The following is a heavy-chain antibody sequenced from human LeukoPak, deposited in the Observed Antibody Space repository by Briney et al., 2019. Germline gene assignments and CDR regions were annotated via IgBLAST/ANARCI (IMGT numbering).Heavy chain of an antibody. CDR1: GGTFSSYA. Sequence: SVKVSCKASGGTFSSYAISWVRQAPGQGLEWMGGIIPIFGTANYAQKFQGRVTITADESTGTAYMELSSLRSEDTAVYYCARPLGAVHYYYYYGMDVWGQGTTVTVSS. CDR2: IIPIFGTA. J-gene: IGHJ6*02. CDR3: ARPLGAVHYYYYYGMDV. D-gene: IGHD1-26*01. V-gene: IGHV1-69*13.